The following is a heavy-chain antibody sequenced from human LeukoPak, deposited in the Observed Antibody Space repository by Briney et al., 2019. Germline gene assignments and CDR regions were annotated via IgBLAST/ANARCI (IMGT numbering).Heavy chain of an antibody. V-gene: IGHV4-59*08. CDR1: GGSISSDY. CDR3: ARLASKDGYKWYFDN. Sequence: SETLSLTCTVSGGSISSDYWGWIRQTPGKGLEWIGFMDYSGSSNYNPSLRSRLTISLDTPKNQFSLKLTSVTAADTAVYYCARLASKDGYKWYFDNWAREPWSPSPQ. CDR2: MDYSGSS. D-gene: IGHD5-24*01. J-gene: IGHJ4*02.